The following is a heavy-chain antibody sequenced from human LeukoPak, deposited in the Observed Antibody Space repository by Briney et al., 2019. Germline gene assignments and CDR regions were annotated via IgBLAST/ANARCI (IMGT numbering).Heavy chain of an antibody. CDR3: ARVEVELRAYGMDV. CDR2: INSDGSST. J-gene: IGHJ6*04. Sequence: GGSLRLSCAASGFTFSSYWMHWVRQAPGKGLVWVSRINSDGSSTSYADSVKGRFTISRDNAKNTLYLQMNSLRAEDTAVYYCARVEVELRAYGMDVWGKGTTVTVSS. CDR1: GFTFSSYW. D-gene: IGHD3-10*01. V-gene: IGHV3-74*01.